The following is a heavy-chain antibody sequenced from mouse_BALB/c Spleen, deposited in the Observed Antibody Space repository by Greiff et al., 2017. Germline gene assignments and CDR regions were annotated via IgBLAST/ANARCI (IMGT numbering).Heavy chain of an antibody. V-gene: IGHV1S81*02. CDR3: TREGGNYEGYAMDY. CDR1: GYTFTSYY. CDR2: INPSNGGT. J-gene: IGHJ4*01. D-gene: IGHD2-1*01. Sequence: VKLMESGAELVKPGASVKLSCKASGYTFTSYYMYWVKQRPGQGLEWIGEINPSNGGTKFNEKFKSKAILTVDKSSSTAYMQLSSLTSEDSAVYYCTREGGNYEGYAMDYWGQGTSVTVSS.